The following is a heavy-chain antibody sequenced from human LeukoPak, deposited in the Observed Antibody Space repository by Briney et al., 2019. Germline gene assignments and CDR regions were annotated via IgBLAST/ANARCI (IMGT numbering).Heavy chain of an antibody. CDR1: GGSIISNYY. J-gene: IGHJ5*02. D-gene: IGHD2-15*01. CDR2: IFFNGST. V-gene: IGHV4-39*07. Sequence: PSETLSLTCSVSGGSIISNYYFGWIRQPPGKGLEWIGSIFFNGSTYYSSSLKSRVTISVDTSKNQFSLRLRFVTAADTAVYFCARTHVVTATVDLWGQGTLVTVSS. CDR3: ARTHVVTATVDL.